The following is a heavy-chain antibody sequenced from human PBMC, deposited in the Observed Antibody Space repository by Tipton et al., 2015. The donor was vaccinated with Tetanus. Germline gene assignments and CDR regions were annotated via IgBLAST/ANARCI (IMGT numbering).Heavy chain of an antibody. CDR2: INHSGTA. Sequence: TLSLTCAVSGGSFTDFYWSWIRQVPGQGLVWIGEINHSGTANKNPSLKSRVTMSVDTSNRQFSLKLTSATAADTAVYYCARERIRLIGEVIFRYFDLWGRGTLVTVSS. J-gene: IGHJ2*01. CDR3: ARERIRLIGEVIFRYFDL. V-gene: IGHV4-34*01. CDR1: GGSFTDFY. D-gene: IGHD3-3*02.